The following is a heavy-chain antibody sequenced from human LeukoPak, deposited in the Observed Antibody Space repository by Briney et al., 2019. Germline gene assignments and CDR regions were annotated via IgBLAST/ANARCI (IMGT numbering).Heavy chain of an antibody. V-gene: IGHV3-72*01. J-gene: IGHJ4*02. D-gene: IGHD2-8*01. Sequence: GGSLRLSCAASGFTSSAHYLDWVRQAPGKGRGWVRRSRNKANSYTTEYAASVRGRFTISRDDSKNSLYLQMNSLKIEDTAVYYCIRVNNGYAKDFDYWGQGTLVTVSS. CDR3: IRVNNGYAKDFDY. CDR1: GFTSSAHY. CDR2: SRNKANSYTT.